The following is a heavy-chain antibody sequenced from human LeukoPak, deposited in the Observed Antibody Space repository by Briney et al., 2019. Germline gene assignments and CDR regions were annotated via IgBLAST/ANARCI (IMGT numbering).Heavy chain of an antibody. CDR2: FEREDGER. J-gene: IGHJ4*02. D-gene: IGHD3-16*01. Sequence: ASVTVSSTVSGYTLTELSLHWVRQAAGKGLEWMGGFEREDGERVYAQTFQGRVAMTEDTSTNTAYMELSSLTSEDTAVYYCVTLGGGVPIAIVDYWGQGTLVTVSS. CDR3: VTLGGGVPIAIVDY. CDR1: GYTLTELS. V-gene: IGHV1-24*01.